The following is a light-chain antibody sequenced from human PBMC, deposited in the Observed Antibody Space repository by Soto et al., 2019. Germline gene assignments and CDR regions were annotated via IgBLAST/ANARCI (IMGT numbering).Light chain of an antibody. CDR2: GAS. Sequence: EIVLTQSPGTLSLSPGERATLSCRASHSVTSNYLAWYQQKPGQAPRLLFFGASIRATGIPGRFSGSGSGTDFTLTIARLEPEDSAVYHCQQYGSSPPTFGQGTKVEIK. CDR1: HSVTSNY. CDR3: QQYGSSPPT. V-gene: IGKV3-20*01. J-gene: IGKJ1*01.